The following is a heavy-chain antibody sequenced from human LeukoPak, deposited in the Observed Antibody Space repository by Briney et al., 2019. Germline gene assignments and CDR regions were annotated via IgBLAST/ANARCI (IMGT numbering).Heavy chain of an antibody. J-gene: IGHJ4*02. CDR1: GFTFNNYA. V-gene: IGHV3-23*01. CDR2: ITGSGGDT. CDR3: AKDGYGSKSYIDLDY. Sequence: TGGSLRLSCAASGFTFNNYAMSWVRQAPGKVLEWVSAITGSGGDTYHADSVKGRFTISRDNSENTLYLQMNSLRAEDTAVYYCAKDGYGSKSYIDLDYWGQGTLVSVSS. D-gene: IGHD3-10*01.